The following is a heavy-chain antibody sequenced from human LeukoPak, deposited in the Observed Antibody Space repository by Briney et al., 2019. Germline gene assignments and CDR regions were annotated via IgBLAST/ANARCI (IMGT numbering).Heavy chain of an antibody. CDR3: ARAPPYYYDSSGPPGY. J-gene: IGHJ4*02. CDR2: INHSGST. V-gene: IGHV4-34*01. D-gene: IGHD3-22*01. Sequence: PSETLSLTCAVYGGSFSGYYWSWIPQPPGKGLEWIGEINHSGSTNYTPSIKSRVTISVDTSKNQFSLKLSSVTAADTAVYYCARAPPYYYDSSGPPGYWGQGTLVTVSS. CDR1: GGSFSGYY.